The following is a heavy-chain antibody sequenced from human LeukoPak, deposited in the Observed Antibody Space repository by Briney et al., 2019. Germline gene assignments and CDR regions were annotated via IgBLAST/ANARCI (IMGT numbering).Heavy chain of an antibody. V-gene: IGHV1-2*02. CDR3: ARGDSPPYYYMDV. CDR2: INPNSGGT. D-gene: IGHD5-18*01. CDR1: GYTFTSYY. Sequence: ASVKVSCKASGYTFTSYYMHWVRQAPGQGLEWMGWINPNSGGTNYAQKFQGRVTMTRDTSVSTAYMELSRLRSDDTAVYYCARGDSPPYYYMDVWGKGTTVTVSS. J-gene: IGHJ6*03.